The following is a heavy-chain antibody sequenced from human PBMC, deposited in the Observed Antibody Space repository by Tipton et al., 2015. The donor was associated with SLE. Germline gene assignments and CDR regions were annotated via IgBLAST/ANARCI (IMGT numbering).Heavy chain of an antibody. CDR2: ITSSSSYI. CDR3: AAGGDYHAFHI. V-gene: IGHV3-21*01. J-gene: IGHJ3*02. D-gene: IGHD3-16*01. CDR1: GFTFSTYG. Sequence: SLRLSCAPSGFTFSTYGIIWVRQAPGKGLEWVSCITSSSSYIFYADSVKGRFTISRDNAKNSLYLQMDNLGVEDTAVYYCAAGGDYHAFHIWGQGTMVTVSS.